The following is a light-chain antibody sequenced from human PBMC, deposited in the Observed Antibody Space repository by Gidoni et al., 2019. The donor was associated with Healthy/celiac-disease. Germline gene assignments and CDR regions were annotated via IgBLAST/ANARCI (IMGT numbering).Light chain of an antibody. CDR2: DAS. CDR1: QGISSY. J-gene: IGKJ1*01. Sequence: AIRMTQSPSSFSASTGDRVTITCRASQGISSYLAWYQQKPGKAPKLLIYDASTMHSGVPSRFSGSGSGTDFTLTISCLQSEDFAIYYCQQYYSYPRTFGQGTKVEIK. V-gene: IGKV1-8*01. CDR3: QQYYSYPRT.